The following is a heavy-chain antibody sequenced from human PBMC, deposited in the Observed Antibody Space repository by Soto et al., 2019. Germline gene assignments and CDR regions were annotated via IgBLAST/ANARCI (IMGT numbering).Heavy chain of an antibody. D-gene: IGHD2-8*02. CDR1: GYTFTGYY. CDR2: MNPNSGNT. CDR3: ARKIPDTGGFDC. J-gene: IGHJ4*02. V-gene: IGHV1-8*02. Sequence: GASVKVSCKASGYTFTGYYMHWVRQAPGQGLEWLGWMNPNSGNTGYAQKFQGRVTMTRDTSIRTAYLELSSLRPEDTAVYYCARKIPDTGGFDCWGQGVLVTVSS.